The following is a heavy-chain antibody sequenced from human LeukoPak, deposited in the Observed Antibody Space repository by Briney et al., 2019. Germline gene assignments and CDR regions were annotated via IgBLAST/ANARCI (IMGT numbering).Heavy chain of an antibody. CDR1: GFTFSSYS. CDR3: AKGGGLRFLEWLFDHEFDY. CDR2: ISYDGSNK. J-gene: IGHJ4*02. Sequence: GGSLRLSCAASGFTFSSYSMNWVRQAPGKGLEWVAVISYDGSNKYYADSVKGRFTISRDNSKNTLYLQMNSLRAEDTAVYYCAKGGGLRFLEWLFDHEFDYWGQGTLVTVSS. D-gene: IGHD3-3*01. V-gene: IGHV3-30*18.